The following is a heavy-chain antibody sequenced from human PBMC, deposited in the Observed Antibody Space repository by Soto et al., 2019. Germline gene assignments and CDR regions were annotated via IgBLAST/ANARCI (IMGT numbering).Heavy chain of an antibody. CDR1: GYTFTSYG. CDR2: ISAYNGNT. Sequence: ASVKVSCKASGYTFTSYGISWVRQAPGQGLEWMGWISAYNGNTNYAQKLQGRVTMTTDTSTSTAYMELRSLRSDDTAVYYCARDRSSSSSEIDYYYYYGMDVWGQGTTVT. J-gene: IGHJ6*02. D-gene: IGHD6-6*01. V-gene: IGHV1-18*01. CDR3: ARDRSSSSSEIDYYYYYGMDV.